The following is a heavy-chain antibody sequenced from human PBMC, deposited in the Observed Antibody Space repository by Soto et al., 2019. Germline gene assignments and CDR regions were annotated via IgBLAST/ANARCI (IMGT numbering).Heavy chain of an antibody. CDR1: GYTFTSYA. Sequence: QVQLVQSGAEEKKPGASVKVSCKASGYTFTSYAMHWVRQAPGQRLEWMGWINAGNGNTKYSQKFQGRVTITRDTSASTANTELSSLRSEDTAVYYCARSIVVVTALDYWGQGTLVTVSS. J-gene: IGHJ4*02. D-gene: IGHD2-21*02. V-gene: IGHV1-3*05. CDR2: INAGNGNT. CDR3: ARSIVVVTALDY.